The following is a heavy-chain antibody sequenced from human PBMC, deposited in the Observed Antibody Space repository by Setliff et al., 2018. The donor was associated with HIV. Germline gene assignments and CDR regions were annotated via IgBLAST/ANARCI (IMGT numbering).Heavy chain of an antibody. CDR2: IYYSGST. J-gene: IGHJ6*03. CDR3: AREGGVDLPTMDV. Sequence: ETLSLTCPVSGGSISSYYWSWIRQPPGKGLEWIGYIYYSGSTSYNPSLKSRVTISVDTSKKQFSLKLRSVTAADTAVYYCAREGGVDLPTMDVWGKGTTVTVSS. D-gene: IGHD2-15*01. CDR1: GGSISSYY. V-gene: IGHV4-59*01.